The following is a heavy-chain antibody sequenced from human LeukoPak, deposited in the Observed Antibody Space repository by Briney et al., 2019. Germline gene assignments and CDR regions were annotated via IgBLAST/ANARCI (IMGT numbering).Heavy chain of an antibody. J-gene: IGHJ3*02. D-gene: IGHD1-26*01. CDR2: ISYSGST. CDR3: ARDRERAFDI. CDR1: GGSISSYY. V-gene: IGHV4-59*01. Sequence: SETLSLTCTVSGGSISSYYWSWIRQPPGKGLEWIGYISYSGSTNYNPSLKSRVTISVDTSKNQFSLKLSPVTAADTAVYYCARDRERAFDIWGQGTLVTVSS.